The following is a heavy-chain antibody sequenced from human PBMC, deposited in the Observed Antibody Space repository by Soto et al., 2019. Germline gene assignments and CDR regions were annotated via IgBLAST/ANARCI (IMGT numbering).Heavy chain of an antibody. Sequence: SETLSLTCNVSGGSISSSRSYWAWIRQPPGKGLEWIANIFYSGSTYYNPSLASRVTVSVDTSKNQFSLKLSSVTAADTAVYFCARDYRPTYYYDSGAYYPPTYFVSWGQGALVTVSP. V-gene: IGHV4-39*02. CDR1: GGSISSSRSY. CDR3: ARDYRPTYYYDSGAYYPPTYFVS. D-gene: IGHD3-22*01. J-gene: IGHJ4*02. CDR2: IFYSGST.